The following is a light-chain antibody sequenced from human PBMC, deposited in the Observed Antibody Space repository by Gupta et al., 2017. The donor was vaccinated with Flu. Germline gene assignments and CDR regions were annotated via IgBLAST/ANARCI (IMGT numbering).Light chain of an antibody. CDR2: DAS. J-gene: IGKJ2*01. CDR1: QSVGTY. Sequence: ETELTQSPATLSLSPGERATLSCRASQSVGTYLAWYQKKPGQAPRLLIYDASNRDTGIPARFSGSGSGTDFTLTISRWEPEDFAVYYCQKRSNWPPYTFGQGTRLEIK. CDR3: QKRSNWPPYT. V-gene: IGKV3-11*01.